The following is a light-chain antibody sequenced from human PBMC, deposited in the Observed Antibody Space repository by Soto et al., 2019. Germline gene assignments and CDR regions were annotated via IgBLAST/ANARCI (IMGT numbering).Light chain of an antibody. Sequence: DIQMTQSPSSLSASVGDRVTITCQASHDITSYLNWYHQKPGKAPELLIYDASNLQSGVPSRFSGSRSGTDFTFTISSLQPEDIATYYCQQYDSLPPTFGQGTRLEIK. CDR1: HDITSY. CDR2: DAS. CDR3: QQYDSLPPT. J-gene: IGKJ5*01. V-gene: IGKV1-33*01.